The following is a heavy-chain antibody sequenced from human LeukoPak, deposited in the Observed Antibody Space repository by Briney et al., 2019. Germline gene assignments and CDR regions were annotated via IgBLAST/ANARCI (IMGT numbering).Heavy chain of an antibody. CDR1: GFSLKTYN. CDR2: MTSSRYI. Sequence: GGSLRLSCAASGFSLKTYNMNWVRQAPGKGLEWVSSMTSSRYIYYADSVKGRFTISRDDANNLVFLQMHCLRAEDTAIYYCTRDQFFDYDNDDAFDVWGQGTKVIVSS. D-gene: IGHD3-22*01. V-gene: IGHV3-21*04. CDR3: TRDQFFDYDNDDAFDV. J-gene: IGHJ3*01.